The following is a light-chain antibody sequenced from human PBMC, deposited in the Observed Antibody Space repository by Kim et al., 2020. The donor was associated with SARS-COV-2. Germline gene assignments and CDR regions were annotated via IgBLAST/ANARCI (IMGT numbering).Light chain of an antibody. V-gene: IGKV3-11*01. CDR1: QRVSSY. Sequence: LSPGDIATLSCRASQRVSSYLAWYQQKPGQAPRLLIYDASNRATGIPARFSGSGSGTDFTLTISSLEPEDFAVYYCQHRSDWPLTFGGGTKVDIK. CDR2: DAS. J-gene: IGKJ4*01. CDR3: QHRSDWPLT.